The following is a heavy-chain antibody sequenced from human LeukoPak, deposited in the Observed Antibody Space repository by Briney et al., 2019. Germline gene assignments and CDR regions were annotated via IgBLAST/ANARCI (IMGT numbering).Heavy chain of an antibody. Sequence: SETLSLTCAVYGGSFSGYYWSWIRQPPGKGLEWIGEINHSGGTNYNPSLKSRVTISVDTSKNQFSLKLSSVTAADTAVYYCARGFYGWGIWGQGTMVTVSS. J-gene: IGHJ3*02. CDR3: ARGFYGWGI. D-gene: IGHD3-16*01. CDR2: INHSGGT. CDR1: GGSFSGYY. V-gene: IGHV4-34*01.